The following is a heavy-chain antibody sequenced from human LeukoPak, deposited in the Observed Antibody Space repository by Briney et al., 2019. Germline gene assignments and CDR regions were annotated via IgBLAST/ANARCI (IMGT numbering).Heavy chain of an antibody. J-gene: IGHJ3*02. Sequence: PGGSLRLSCAASGFTFSSYAMSWVRQAPGKGLEWVSAISGSGGSTYYADSVKGRFTISRDNSKNTLYLQMNSLRAEDTAVYYCAKFDYYGSGSSDAFDIWGQETMVTVSS. CDR2: ISGSGGST. CDR1: GFTFSSYA. D-gene: IGHD3-10*01. V-gene: IGHV3-23*01. CDR3: AKFDYYGSGSSDAFDI.